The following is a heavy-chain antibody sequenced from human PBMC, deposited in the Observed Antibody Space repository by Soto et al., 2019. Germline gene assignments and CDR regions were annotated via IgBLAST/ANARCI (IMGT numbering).Heavy chain of an antibody. CDR1: GFTFSSYG. Sequence: VGSLRLSCAASGFTFSSYGRHWVRQAPGKGLEWVAVISYDGSNKYYADSVKGRFTISRDNSKNTLYLQMNSLRAEDTAVHYCAKTIAARPYYFDYWGQGTQVTVSS. V-gene: IGHV3-30*18. CDR2: ISYDGSNK. CDR3: AKTIAARPYYFDY. D-gene: IGHD6-6*01. J-gene: IGHJ4*02.